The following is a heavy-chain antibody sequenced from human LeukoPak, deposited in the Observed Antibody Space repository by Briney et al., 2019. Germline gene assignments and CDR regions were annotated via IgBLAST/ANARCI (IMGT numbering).Heavy chain of an antibody. V-gene: IGHV4-59*08. CDR2: VYSSGNT. Sequence: PSETLSLTCTVSGGSIGSFYWNWLRQPPGKGLEWIGYVYSSGNTNYNPSLKSRVIISVDTSKNQFSLKLSSVAAADTAVYYCVTHSMVRGFDYWGQGTLVTVSS. J-gene: IGHJ4*02. D-gene: IGHD3-10*01. CDR1: GGSIGSFY. CDR3: VTHSMVRGFDY.